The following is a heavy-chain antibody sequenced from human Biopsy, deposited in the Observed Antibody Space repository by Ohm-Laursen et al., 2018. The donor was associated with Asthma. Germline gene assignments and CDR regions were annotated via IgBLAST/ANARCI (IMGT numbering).Heavy chain of an antibody. CDR2: ISSGGGSR. V-gene: IGHV3-23*01. CDR1: GFRFSDYG. D-gene: IGHD3-22*01. CDR3: ARGDSSNWSHYYFDY. J-gene: IGHJ4*02. Sequence: SLRLSCAASGFRFSDYGMNWVRQAPGKGLEWVASISSGGGSRDYADSVRGRFTISRDYSKNTLYLQMHSLRAEDTAVYYCARGDSSNWSHYYFDYWGQGTLVTVSS.